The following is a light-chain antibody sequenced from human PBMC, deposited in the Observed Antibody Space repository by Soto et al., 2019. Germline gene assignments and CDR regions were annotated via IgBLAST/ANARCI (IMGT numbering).Light chain of an antibody. CDR2: GAS. CDR1: QSISSY. J-gene: IGKJ1*01. Sequence: DIQMTQSPSSLSASVGDRVTITCRASQSISSYLYWYQQKPGKAPKLLIYGASSLHSGVPSRFGGSGSGTDFTLTISSLQPEDFATYFCQQSYSNPRTFGQGTKLDIK. V-gene: IGKV1-39*01. CDR3: QQSYSNPRT.